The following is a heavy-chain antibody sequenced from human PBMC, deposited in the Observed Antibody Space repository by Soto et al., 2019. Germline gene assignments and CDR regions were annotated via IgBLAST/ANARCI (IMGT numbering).Heavy chain of an antibody. J-gene: IGHJ4*02. V-gene: IGHV3-21*01. CDR1: GFTFSDYT. CDR2: ISSSSSYI. Sequence: GGSLRLSCAASGFTFSDYTMNWVRQAPGKGLEWVSSISSSSSYIYYADSVKGRFTISRHNAKNSLYLQMNSLRPEDTAFYFCAKGYSGYDYANWGQGSLVTVSS. CDR3: AKGYSGYDYAN. D-gene: IGHD5-12*01.